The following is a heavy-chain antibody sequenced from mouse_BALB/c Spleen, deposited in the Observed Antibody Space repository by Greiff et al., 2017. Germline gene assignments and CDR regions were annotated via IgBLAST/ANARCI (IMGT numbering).Heavy chain of an antibody. V-gene: IGHV1-80*01. Sequence: QVQLKQSGAELVRPGSSVKISCKASGYAFSSYWMNWVKQRPGQGLEWIGQIYPGDGDTFYNQKFKGKATLTVDKSSSTAHMELRSLASEDSAVYYCARSPNYYGTPYYYAMDYWGQGTSVTVSS. D-gene: IGHD1-1*01. CDR3: ARSPNYYGTPYYYAMDY. CDR2: IYPGDGDT. CDR1: GYAFSSYW. J-gene: IGHJ4*01.